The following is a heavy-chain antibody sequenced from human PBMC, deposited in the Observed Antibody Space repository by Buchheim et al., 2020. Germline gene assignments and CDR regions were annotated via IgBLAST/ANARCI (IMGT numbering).Heavy chain of an antibody. CDR3: ARDPPYDFWSGYLPLGNWFDP. CDR1: GFTFSSYS. CDR2: ISSSSSTI. V-gene: IGHV3-48*02. J-gene: IGHJ5*02. D-gene: IGHD3-3*01. Sequence: EVQLVESGGGLVQPGGSLRLPCAASGFTFSSYSMNWVRQAPGKGLEWVSYISSSSSTIYYADSVKGRFTISRDNAKNSLYLQMNSLRDEDTAVYYCARDPPYDFWSGYLPLGNWFDPWGQGTL.